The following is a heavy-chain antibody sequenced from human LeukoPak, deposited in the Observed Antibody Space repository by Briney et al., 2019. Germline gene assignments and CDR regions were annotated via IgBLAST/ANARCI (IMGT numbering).Heavy chain of an antibody. CDR2: ISGSGGST. J-gene: IGHJ4*02. Sequence: GGSLRLSCAASGFTFSSYAMSWVRQAPGKGLEWVSAISGSGGSTYYADSVKGRFTISRDNSKNTPYLQMNSLRAEDTAVYYCARAKDDYGGNFDYWGQGTLVTVSS. V-gene: IGHV3-23*01. D-gene: IGHD4-23*01. CDR1: GFTFSSYA. CDR3: ARAKDDYGGNFDY.